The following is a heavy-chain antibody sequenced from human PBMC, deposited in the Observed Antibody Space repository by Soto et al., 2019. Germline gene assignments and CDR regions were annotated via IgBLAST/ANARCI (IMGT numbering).Heavy chain of an antibody. CDR2: ISGSGGST. CDR3: AKDSTGNFDY. V-gene: IGHV3-23*01. D-gene: IGHD2-2*01. J-gene: IGHJ4*02. Sequence: PGGALRLSGAASGVTFSSYAMSWVRQAPGKGLEWVSAISGSGGSTYYADSVKGRFTISRDNSKNTLYLQMNSLRAEDTAVYYCAKDSTGNFDYWGQGTLVTVSS. CDR1: GVTFSSYA.